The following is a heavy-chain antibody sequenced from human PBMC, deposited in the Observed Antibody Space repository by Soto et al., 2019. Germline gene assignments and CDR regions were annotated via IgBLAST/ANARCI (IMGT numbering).Heavy chain of an antibody. V-gene: IGHV3-73*01. CDR3: TRLISAAQDY. CDR2: IRDRAYSYAT. J-gene: IGHJ4*02. Sequence: VLLVESGGGLVQPGGSLKLSCAASGFVFKDSSIHWVRQASGKGLEGVGRIRDRAYSYATAYAASVKGRFTISRDDSSNKAYLQMNSLKTEDTAIYYCTRLISAAQDYWGQGTLVTVSS. CDR1: GFVFKDSS. D-gene: IGHD3-10*01.